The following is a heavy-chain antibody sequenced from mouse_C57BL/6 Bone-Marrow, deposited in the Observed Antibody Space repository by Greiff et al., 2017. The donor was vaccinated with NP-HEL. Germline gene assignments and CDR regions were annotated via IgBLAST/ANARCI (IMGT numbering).Heavy chain of an antibody. Sequence: EVKVEESGGGLVQPGGSMKLSCVASGFTFSNYWMNWVRQSPEKGLEWVAQIRLKSDNYATHYAESVKGRFTISRDDSKSSVYLQMNNLRAEDTGIYYCTDGYSPWFAYWGQGTLVTVSA. D-gene: IGHD1-2*01. CDR2: IRLKSDNYAT. CDR1: GFTFSNYW. CDR3: TDGYSPWFAY. V-gene: IGHV6-3*01. J-gene: IGHJ3*01.